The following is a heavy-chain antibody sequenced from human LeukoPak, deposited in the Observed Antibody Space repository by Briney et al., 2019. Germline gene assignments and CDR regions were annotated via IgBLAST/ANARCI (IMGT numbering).Heavy chain of an antibody. Sequence: PSETLSLTCTVSGGSISPYFWSWMRQTPGKGLEWIGYISYTGSTNYNPALKSRVTISVDTSKNQFSLQLTSVTAADTAVYYCARDGRIRFPVTNWIDPWGQGTLVIVST. D-gene: IGHD3-3*01. CDR3: ARDGRIRFPVTNWIDP. J-gene: IGHJ5*02. CDR1: GGSISPYF. V-gene: IGHV4-59*01. CDR2: ISYTGST.